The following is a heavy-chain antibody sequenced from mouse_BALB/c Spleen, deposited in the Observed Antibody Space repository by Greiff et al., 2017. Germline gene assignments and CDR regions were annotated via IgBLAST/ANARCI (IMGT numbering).Heavy chain of an antibody. CDR1: GFAFSSYD. D-gene: IGHD2-3*01. V-gene: IGHV5-12-1*01. CDR2: ISSGGGST. J-gene: IGHJ4*01. Sequence: DVKLVESGGGLVKPGGSLKLSCAASGFAFSSYDMSWVRQTPEKRLEWVAYISSGGGSTYYPDTVKGRFTISRDNAKNTLYLQMSSLKSEDTAMYYCARHTVYALTEVENIDYAMDYWGQGTSVTVSS. CDR3: ARHTVYALTEVENIDYAMDY.